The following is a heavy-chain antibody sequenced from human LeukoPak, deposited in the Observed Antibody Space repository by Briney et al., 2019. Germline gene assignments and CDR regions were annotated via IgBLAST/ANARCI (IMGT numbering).Heavy chain of an antibody. CDR1: GFTFSSYS. J-gene: IGHJ4*02. Sequence: PGGSLRLSCAASGFTFSSYSMNWVRQAPGKGLEWVSSISSSSSYIYYADSVKGRFTISRDNAKNSLYLQMNSLRAEDTAVYYCARDLAGYSSGWSDYWGQGTPVTVSS. CDR2: ISSSSSYI. CDR3: ARDLAGYSSGWSDY. D-gene: IGHD6-19*01. V-gene: IGHV3-21*01.